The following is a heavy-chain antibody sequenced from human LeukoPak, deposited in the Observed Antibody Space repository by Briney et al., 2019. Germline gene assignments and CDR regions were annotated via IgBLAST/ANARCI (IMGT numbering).Heavy chain of an antibody. Sequence: GASVKVSCKASGYTFTGYYVYWVRQAPGQRLEWMGRINPDSGGTNYAQKFQGRVTMTRDTSISTAYMELSRLRSDDTAVYYCATDNYGKDYWGQGTLVTVSS. CDR1: GYTFTGYY. D-gene: IGHD5-18*01. J-gene: IGHJ4*02. CDR3: ATDNYGKDY. V-gene: IGHV1-2*06. CDR2: INPDSGGT.